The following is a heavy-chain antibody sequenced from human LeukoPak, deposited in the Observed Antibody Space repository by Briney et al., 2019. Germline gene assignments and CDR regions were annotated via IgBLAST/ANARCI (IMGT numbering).Heavy chain of an antibody. D-gene: IGHD2-21*01. V-gene: IGHV1-69*13. J-gene: IGHJ6*02. Sequence: ASVTVSCKASGGTFSSYAISWVRQAPGQGLEWMGGIIPIFGTANYAQKFQGRVTITADESTSTAYMELSSLRSEDTAVYYCATGAAIRSYYYGMDVWGQGTTVTVSS. CDR2: IIPIFGTA. CDR1: GGTFSSYA. CDR3: ATGAAIRSYYYGMDV.